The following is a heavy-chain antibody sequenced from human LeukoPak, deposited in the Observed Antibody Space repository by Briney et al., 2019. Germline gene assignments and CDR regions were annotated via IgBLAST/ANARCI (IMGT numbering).Heavy chain of an antibody. D-gene: IGHD4-17*01. CDR1: GFTFSNYW. CDR2: ISGSGGST. CDR3: ARGSDYYYFDS. Sequence: PGGSLRLSCAASGFTFSNYWMHWVRQAPGKGLEWVSAISGSGGSTYYADSVKGRFTISRDNSKNTLSLQMSSLRVEDTAVYYCARGSDYYYFDSWGQGTLVTVSS. V-gene: IGHV3-23*01. J-gene: IGHJ4*02.